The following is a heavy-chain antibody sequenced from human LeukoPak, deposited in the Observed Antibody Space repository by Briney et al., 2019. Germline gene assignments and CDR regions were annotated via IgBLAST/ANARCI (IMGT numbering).Heavy chain of an antibody. CDR1: GFTFTAYH. Sequence: ASVKVSCKASGFTFTAYHIHWVRQAPGQGLEWMGWINPNSGGTNYAQKFQGRVTMTRDTSISTAYIELNRLRSDDTAVYYCARGYCTGDSCSGAWFDPWGRGTLVTVFS. CDR2: INPNSGGT. J-gene: IGHJ5*02. CDR3: ARGYCTGDSCSGAWFDP. D-gene: IGHD2-8*02. V-gene: IGHV1-2*02.